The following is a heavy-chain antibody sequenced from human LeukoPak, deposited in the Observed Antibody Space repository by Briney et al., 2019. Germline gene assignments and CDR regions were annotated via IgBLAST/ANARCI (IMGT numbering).Heavy chain of an antibody. D-gene: IGHD6-13*01. CDR1: GFTFSSYA. CDR2: IWYDGSNK. J-gene: IGHJ4*02. V-gene: IGHV3-33*08. CDR3: ARDHEQLVSYYFDY. Sequence: GGSLRLSCAASGFTFSSYAMSWVRQAPGKGLEWVAVIWYDGSNKYYADSVKGRFTISRDNSKNTLYLQMNSLRAEDTAVYYCARDHEQLVSYYFDYWGQGTLVTVSS.